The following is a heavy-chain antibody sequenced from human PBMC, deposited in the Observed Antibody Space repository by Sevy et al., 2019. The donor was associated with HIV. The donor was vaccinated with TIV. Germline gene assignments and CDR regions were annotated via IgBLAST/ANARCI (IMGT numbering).Heavy chain of an antibody. CDR2: VSYDGSNK. J-gene: IGHJ3*02. V-gene: IGHV3-30*18. D-gene: IGHD5-12*01. Sequence: GGSLRLSCAASGFTFSSYGMHWVRQAPVKGLEWVAVVSYDGSNKDYGDSVKGRFTISRDNSKNTLYLQMNSLRAEDTAVYYCAKWSMGGARWLQLGAFDIWGQGTMVTVSS. CDR3: AKWSMGGARWLQLGAFDI. CDR1: GFTFSSYG.